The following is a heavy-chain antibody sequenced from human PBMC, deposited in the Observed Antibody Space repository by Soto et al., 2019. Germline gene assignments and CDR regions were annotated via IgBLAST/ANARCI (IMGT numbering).Heavy chain of an antibody. V-gene: IGHV4-59*08. CDR1: GGSITSYY. CDR3: ARRYSGYGDY. Sequence: TLSLTCTVSGGSITSYYWSWIRQPPGKGLEWIGYIYFSGSANYNPSLKSRVTISVDTSKNQFSLKLSSVTAADTAVYYCARRYSGYGDYWGQGTLVTVSS. CDR2: IYFSGSA. D-gene: IGHD5-12*01. J-gene: IGHJ4*02.